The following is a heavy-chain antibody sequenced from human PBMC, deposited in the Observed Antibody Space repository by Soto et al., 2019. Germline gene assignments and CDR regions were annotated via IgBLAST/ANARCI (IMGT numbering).Heavy chain of an antibody. Sequence: ASVKVSCKASGYTFTIYYMHCVLQAPGQGLEWMGIINPSGGSTSYAQKFQGRVTMTRDTSTSTVYMELSSLRSEDTAVYYCARSESDTAMVYFDYWGQGTLVTVSS. CDR1: GYTFTIYY. CDR2: INPSGGST. CDR3: ARSESDTAMVYFDY. D-gene: IGHD5-18*01. V-gene: IGHV1-46*01. J-gene: IGHJ4*02.